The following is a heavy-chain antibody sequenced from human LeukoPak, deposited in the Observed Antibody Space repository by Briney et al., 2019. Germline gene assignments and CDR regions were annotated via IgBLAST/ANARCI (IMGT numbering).Heavy chain of an antibody. CDR2: IYHSGGA. Sequence: SETLSLTCTVSGGSISSGSYYWSWIRQPPGKGLEWIGQIYHSGGANYNPSLRSRVTISIDTSKNQLSLRLNSVTAADTAVYYCARHGSYCFDSWGQGTLVTVSS. D-gene: IGHD3-10*01. V-gene: IGHV4-39*01. J-gene: IGHJ4*02. CDR1: GGSISSGSYY. CDR3: ARHGSYCFDS.